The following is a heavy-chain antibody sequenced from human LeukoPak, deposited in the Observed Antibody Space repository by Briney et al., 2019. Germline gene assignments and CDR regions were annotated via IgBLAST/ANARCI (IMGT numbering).Heavy chain of an antibody. D-gene: IGHD2-15*01. Sequence: PSETLSLTCTVSGGSISSYYWSWTRQPPGKGLEWIGYIYYSGSTNYNPSLKSRVTISVDTSKNQFSLKLSSVTAADTAVYYCARGGSGYELISYWGQGTLVTVSS. V-gene: IGHV4-59*01. CDR3: ARGGSGYELISY. CDR2: IYYSGST. CDR1: GGSISSYY. J-gene: IGHJ4*02.